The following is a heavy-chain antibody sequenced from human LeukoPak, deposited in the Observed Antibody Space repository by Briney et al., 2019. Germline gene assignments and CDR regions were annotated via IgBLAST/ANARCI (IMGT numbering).Heavy chain of an antibody. J-gene: IGHJ6*02. D-gene: IGHD4-11*01. Sequence: PSETLSLTCAVYGGSFNGYYWSWIRQPPGKGLEWIGEINHSGSTNYNPSLKSRVTISVDTSKNQFSLKLSSVTAADTAVYYCARGSGMTTSLYYYGMDVWGQGTTVTVSS. V-gene: IGHV4-34*01. CDR3: ARGSGMTTSLYYYGMDV. CDR1: GGSFNGYY. CDR2: INHSGST.